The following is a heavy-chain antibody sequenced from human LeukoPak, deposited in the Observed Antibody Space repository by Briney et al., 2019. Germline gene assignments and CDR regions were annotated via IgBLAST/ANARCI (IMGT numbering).Heavy chain of an antibody. D-gene: IGHD2-15*01. V-gene: IGHV3-23*01. Sequence: GGSLRLSCAASGFSFSSYAMSWVRQAPGKGLEWVSTISGSGGSTSYADSVKGRFTISRDNSKNTLYLQMNSLRAEDTAVYYCAKEVRFGGYSFFDYCGQGTLVTVSS. CDR1: GFSFSSYA. CDR2: ISGSGGST. J-gene: IGHJ4*02. CDR3: AKEVRFGGYSFFDY.